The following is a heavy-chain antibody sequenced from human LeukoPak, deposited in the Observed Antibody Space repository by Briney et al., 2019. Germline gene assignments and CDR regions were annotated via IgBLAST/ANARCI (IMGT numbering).Heavy chain of an antibody. CDR1: GFTFSSYA. Sequence: PGGSLRLSCAASGFTFSSYAMSWVRQAPGKGLEWVSAISGSGGSTYYADSVKGRFTISRDNSKNTLYLQMNSLRAEDTAVYYCARASDFWSGYPYYFDYWGQGTLVTGSA. CDR3: ARASDFWSGYPYYFDY. CDR2: ISGSGGST. V-gene: IGHV3-23*01. D-gene: IGHD3-3*01. J-gene: IGHJ4*02.